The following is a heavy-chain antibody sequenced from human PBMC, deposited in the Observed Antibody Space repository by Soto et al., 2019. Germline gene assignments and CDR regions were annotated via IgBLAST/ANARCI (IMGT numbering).Heavy chain of an antibody. CDR1: GGSVSSGSYY. CDR3: ARNLRSSSVDY. J-gene: IGHJ4*02. Sequence: SETLSLTCTVSGGSVSSGSYYWSWIRQPPGKGLDWIGYVYYSGSTNYNPSLKSRVTISVDTSRNQFSLKLSSVTAADTAVYYCARNLRSSSVDYWGQGSLVTVSS. CDR2: VYYSGST. V-gene: IGHV4-61*01. D-gene: IGHD6-6*01.